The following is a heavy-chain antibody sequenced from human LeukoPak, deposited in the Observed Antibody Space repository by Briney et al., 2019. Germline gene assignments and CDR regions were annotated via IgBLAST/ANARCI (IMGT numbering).Heavy chain of an antibody. V-gene: IGHV3-9*01. Sequence: GGSLTLSCAASGLTFDDYAMHWVRHAPGKGLEWVSGISWNSGRIGHADSVKGRFTISRDNAKNSPYLQMNSLRAEDTALYYCAKDTGSGRRDYYYVMDVWGQGTTVTVSS. J-gene: IGHJ6*02. CDR1: GLTFDDYA. D-gene: IGHD6-19*01. CDR2: ISWNSGRI. CDR3: AKDTGSGRRDYYYVMDV.